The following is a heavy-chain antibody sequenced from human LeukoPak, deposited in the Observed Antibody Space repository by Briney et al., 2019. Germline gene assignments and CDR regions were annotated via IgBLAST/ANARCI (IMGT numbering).Heavy chain of an antibody. J-gene: IGHJ3*02. CDR3: ARDKAYYDSSGYYNAFDI. Sequence: PSETLSLTCTVSGGSTSSYYWSWIRQPPGKGLEWIGYIYYSGSTNYNPSLKSRVTISVDTSKNQFSLKLSSVTAADTAVYYCARDKAYYDSSGYYNAFDIWGQGTMVTVSS. V-gene: IGHV4-59*01. D-gene: IGHD3-22*01. CDR2: IYYSGST. CDR1: GGSTSSYY.